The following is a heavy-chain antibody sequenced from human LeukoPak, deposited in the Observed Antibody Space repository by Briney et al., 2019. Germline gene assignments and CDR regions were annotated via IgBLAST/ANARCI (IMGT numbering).Heavy chain of an antibody. CDR3: ARPEGFGELRFYYGMDV. D-gene: IGHD3-10*01. CDR2: ISAYNGNT. Sequence: GASVKVSCKASGYTFTSYGISWVRQAPGQGLEWMGWISAYNGNTNYAQKLQGRVTMTTDTSTSTAYMELRSLRSDDTAVYYCARPEGFGELRFYYGMDVWGQGTTVTVSS. J-gene: IGHJ6*02. V-gene: IGHV1-18*01. CDR1: GYTFTSYG.